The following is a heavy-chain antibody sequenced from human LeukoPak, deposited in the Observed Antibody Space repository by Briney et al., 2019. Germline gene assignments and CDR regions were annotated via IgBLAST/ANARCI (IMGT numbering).Heavy chain of an antibody. D-gene: IGHD6-25*01. CDR1: GGSISSGGYY. Sequence: PSQTLSLTCTVSGGSISSGGYYWSWIRQHPGKGLEWIGYIYYSGSTYYNPSLKSRVTISVDTSKNQFSLKLSSVTAADTAVYYCARAGGYLVIDYWGQGTLVTVSS. CDR2: IYYSGST. V-gene: IGHV4-31*03. J-gene: IGHJ4*02. CDR3: ARAGGYLVIDY.